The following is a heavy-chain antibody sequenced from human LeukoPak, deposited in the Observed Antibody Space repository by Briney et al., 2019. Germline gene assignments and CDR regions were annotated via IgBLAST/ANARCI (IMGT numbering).Heavy chain of an antibody. CDR3: ARDMYYYGSGSLGLDY. V-gene: IGHV3-7*01. D-gene: IGHD3-10*01. CDR1: GFTFSSYW. J-gene: IGHJ4*02. CDR2: IKQDGSEK. Sequence: GGSLRLSWAASGFTFSSYWMSWVRQAPGKGLEWVANIKQDGSEKYYVDSVKGRFTISRDNAKNSLYLQMNSLRAEDTAVYYCARDMYYYGSGSLGLDYWGQGTLVTVSS.